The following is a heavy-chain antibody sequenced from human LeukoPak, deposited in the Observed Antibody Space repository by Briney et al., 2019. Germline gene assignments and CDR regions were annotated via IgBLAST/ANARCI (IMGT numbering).Heavy chain of an antibody. V-gene: IGHV1-18*01. J-gene: IGHJ4*02. D-gene: IGHD3-22*01. CDR3: ARGRYYYDSSGYRNDY. CDR2: ISAYNGNT. CDR1: GYTFTSYG. Sequence: ASVKVSCKASGYTFTSYGISWLRQAPGQGLEWMGWISAYNGNTNYAQKLQGRVTMTTDTSTSTAYMELRSLRSEDTAVYYCARGRYYYDSSGYRNDYWGQGTLVTVSS.